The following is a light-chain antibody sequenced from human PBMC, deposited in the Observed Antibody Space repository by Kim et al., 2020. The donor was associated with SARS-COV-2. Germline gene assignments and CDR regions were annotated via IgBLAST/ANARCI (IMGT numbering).Light chain of an antibody. CDR2: KVW. CDR3: MQATHWPPT. Sequence: PASLCCRASQCLVDPDGNTYLTWFHQRPGQSPRRLIYKVWQRDSGVPDRFGGSGSGTDFTLKIGRVEAEDVGVYYCMQATHWPPTFGQGTKVDIK. J-gene: IGKJ1*01. V-gene: IGKV2-30*01. CDR1: QCLVDPDGNTY.